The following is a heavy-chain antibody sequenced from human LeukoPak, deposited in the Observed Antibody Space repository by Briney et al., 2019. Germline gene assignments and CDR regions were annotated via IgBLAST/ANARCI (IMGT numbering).Heavy chain of an antibody. CDR2: FSGSGGST. CDR3: AKNVRGMTTVIIFDY. Sequence: GGSLRLSCAASGFTFSSYAMSWVRQAPGKGLELVSAFSGSGGSTYYADSVKGRFTISRDNSKNTLYLQMNSLRAEDTAVYYCAKNVRGMTTVIIFDYWGQGTLVTVSS. J-gene: IGHJ4*02. CDR1: GFTFSSYA. D-gene: IGHD4-17*01. V-gene: IGHV3-23*01.